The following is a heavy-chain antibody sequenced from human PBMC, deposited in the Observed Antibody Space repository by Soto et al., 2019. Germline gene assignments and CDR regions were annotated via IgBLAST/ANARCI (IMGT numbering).Heavy chain of an antibody. CDR1: GGSMSSHY. CDR2: ISYSGSS. Sequence: SETLSLTCTVPGGSMSSHYWTWLRQPPGKGLEWIGYISYSGSSYYNPSLKSRVTISADTSRNQFSLRLTSVIAADPAVYFCARADPDASVGFWGQGTLVTVSS. CDR3: ARADPDASVGF. D-gene: IGHD3-16*01. V-gene: IGHV4-59*11. J-gene: IGHJ4*02.